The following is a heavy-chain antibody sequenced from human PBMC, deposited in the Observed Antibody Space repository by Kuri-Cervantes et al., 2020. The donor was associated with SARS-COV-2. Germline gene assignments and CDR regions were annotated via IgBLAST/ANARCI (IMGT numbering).Heavy chain of an antibody. V-gene: IGHV4-39*07. D-gene: IGHD1/OR15-1a*01. CDR1: GGSIRSGSYY. Sequence: GSLRLSCTVSGGSIRSGSYYWGWIRQSPGKGLEWIGSIYYSGTTYYNPSLKSRLSISLDTSKNQFSLKLSSVTAADTAVYYCAGEVLEHQFDGFDIWGQGTMVTVSS. J-gene: IGHJ3*02. CDR2: IYYSGTT. CDR3: AGEVLEHQFDGFDI.